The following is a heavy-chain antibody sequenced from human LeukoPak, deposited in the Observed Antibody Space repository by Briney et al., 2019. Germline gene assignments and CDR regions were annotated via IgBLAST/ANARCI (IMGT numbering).Heavy chain of an antibody. J-gene: IGHJ2*01. D-gene: IGHD2-21*02. CDR2: IYPGDSDT. CDR3: ARRLYCGGDCYSGGWYFDL. CDR1: GYSFISYW. Sequence: PGESLKISCKGSGYSFISYWIGWVRQTPGKGLEWMGIIYPGDSDTTYSPSSQGQVTISADKPISTAYLQWSSLKASDTAMYYCARRLYCGGDCYSGGWYFDLWGRGTLVTVSS. V-gene: IGHV5-51*01.